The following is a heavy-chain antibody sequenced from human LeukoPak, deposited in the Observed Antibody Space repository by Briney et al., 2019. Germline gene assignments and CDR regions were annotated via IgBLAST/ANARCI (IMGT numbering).Heavy chain of an antibody. CDR2: ISPSGNYI. V-gene: IGHV3-21*01. CDR3: ARDLSSSISCYSY. J-gene: IGHJ4*02. CDR1: GFTFSSHS. Sequence: GGSLRLSCAASGFTFSSHSMNWVRQAPGKGLGWVSSISPSGNYIYYADSLEGRFTISRDNAKNSLYLQMNSLRAEDTAVYYCARDLSSSISCYSYWGQGTLVTVSS. D-gene: IGHD2-2*01.